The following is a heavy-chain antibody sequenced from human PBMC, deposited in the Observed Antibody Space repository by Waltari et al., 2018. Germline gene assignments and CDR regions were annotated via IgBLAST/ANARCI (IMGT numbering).Heavy chain of an antibody. V-gene: IGHV3-9*01. J-gene: IGHJ3*02. D-gene: IGHD1-20*01. CDR2: INWSGSGV. Sequence: QLVDSGEGLVQPGRSLRLSCPVSGFKFAAHAMHLVRQTPGKGLEWVSGINWSGSGVEYVDSVKGRFTISRDNDKNRLYLQMNSLRVDDTALYYCVRSSSRYNWNLAEGAFDIWGQGTLVTVSS. CDR3: VRSSSRYNWNLAEGAFDI. CDR1: GFKFAAHA.